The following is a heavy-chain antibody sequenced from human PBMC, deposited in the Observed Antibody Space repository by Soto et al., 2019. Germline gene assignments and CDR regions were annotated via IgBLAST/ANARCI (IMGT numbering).Heavy chain of an antibody. CDR1: GGTISSWY. D-gene: IGHD3-10*01. J-gene: IGHJ6*02. V-gene: IGHV4-59*08. CDR3: ARQGFGPLHGLVDV. Sequence: SETLSLTCTVSGGTISSWYWSWIRQPPGKGMEWIGYIYHSWGSSYNPSLQSRVAISLDTSKSQFSLKVTSVTATDTAVYYCARQGFGPLHGLVDVWGQGTTVTVSS. CDR2: IYHSWGS.